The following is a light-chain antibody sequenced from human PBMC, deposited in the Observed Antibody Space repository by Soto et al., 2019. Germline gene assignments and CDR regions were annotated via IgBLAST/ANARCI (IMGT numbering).Light chain of an antibody. Sequence: DIQLTQSPSFLSASVGDRVIIACRASQAISNYLAWYQQKPGKAPKLLIYAASTLQGGVPSRFSGSGSGTEFTLTINRLQPEDFATYYCQHLNAYPITFGQGTRLEIK. CDR1: QAISNY. CDR3: QHLNAYPIT. CDR2: AAS. J-gene: IGKJ5*01. V-gene: IGKV1-9*01.